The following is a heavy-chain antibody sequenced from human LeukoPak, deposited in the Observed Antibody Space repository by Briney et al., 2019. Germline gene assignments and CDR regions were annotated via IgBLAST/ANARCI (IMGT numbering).Heavy chain of an antibody. D-gene: IGHD3-22*01. CDR2: ISYDGSNK. J-gene: IGHJ4*02. Sequence: PGRSLRLSCAASGFTFSSYGMHWVRQAPGKGLEWVAVISYDGSNKYYADSVKGRFTISRDNSKNTLYLQMNSLRAEDTAVYYCAREAVRTSSGPDYWGQGTLVTVSS. CDR3: AREAVRTSSGPDY. V-gene: IGHV3-30*03. CDR1: GFTFSSYG.